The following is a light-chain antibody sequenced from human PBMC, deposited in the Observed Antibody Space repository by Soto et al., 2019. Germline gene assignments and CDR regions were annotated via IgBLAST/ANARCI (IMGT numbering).Light chain of an antibody. CDR2: GAS. CDR3: QQCGISTWP. Sequence: EIVLTQSPGTLSLSPGDRATLSCRASQSVSSSYLAWYQQKPGQAPRLLIYGASSRATGIPDRFSGSWSGTDFTLTISRLEPEDSAVYYCQQCGISTWPFGQGTKVEIK. J-gene: IGKJ1*01. CDR1: QSVSSSY. V-gene: IGKV3-20*01.